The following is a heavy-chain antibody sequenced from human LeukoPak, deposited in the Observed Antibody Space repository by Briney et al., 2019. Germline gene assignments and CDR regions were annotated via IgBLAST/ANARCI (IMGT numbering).Heavy chain of an antibody. CDR3: AKRSPYYYDSSGSIDY. V-gene: IGHV3-30*18. CDR1: GFTFSSYG. D-gene: IGHD3-22*01. CDR2: ISYDGSNK. J-gene: IGHJ4*02. Sequence: PGRSLRLYCAASGFTFSSYGMHWVRQAPGKGLEWVAVISYDGSNKYYADSVKGRFTISRDNSKNTLYLQMNSLRAEDTAVYYCAKRSPYYYDSSGSIDYWGQGTLVTVSS.